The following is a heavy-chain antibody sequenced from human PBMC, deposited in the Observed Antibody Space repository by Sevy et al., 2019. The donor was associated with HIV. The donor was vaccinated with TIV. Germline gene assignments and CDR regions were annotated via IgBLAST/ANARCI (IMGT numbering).Heavy chain of an antibody. CDR1: GGSFSGYY. Sequence: SYTLSLTCAVYGGSFSGYYWSWIRQPPGKGLEWIGEINHSGSTNYNPSLKSRVTISVDTSKNQFSLKLSSVTAADTAVYYCARHCSSTSCSHAFDIWGQGTMVTVSS. V-gene: IGHV4-34*01. CDR3: ARHCSSTSCSHAFDI. D-gene: IGHD2-2*01. J-gene: IGHJ3*02. CDR2: INHSGST.